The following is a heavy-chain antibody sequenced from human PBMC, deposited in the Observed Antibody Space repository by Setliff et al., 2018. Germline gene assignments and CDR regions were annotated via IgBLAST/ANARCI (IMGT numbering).Heavy chain of an antibody. D-gene: IGHD6-19*01. CDR2: IYASGNT. CDR1: GGSFSSDLYY. CDR3: ARTIPVANYGHWFDP. J-gene: IGHJ5*02. V-gene: IGHV4-61*02. Sequence: PSETLSLTCTVSGGSFSSDLYYYNWIRQPAGKGLEWIGRIYASGNTNYSPSFKSRVTISVDTSNNQFSLKLDFVTAADTAVYYCARTIPVANYGHWFDPRVPGTLVTVSS.